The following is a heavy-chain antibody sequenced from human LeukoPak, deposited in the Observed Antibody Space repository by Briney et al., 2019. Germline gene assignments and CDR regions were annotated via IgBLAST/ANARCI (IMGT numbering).Heavy chain of an antibody. CDR3: ASGDCYSCFDY. CDR1: GGSISGSSYY. CDR2: IYYSGST. V-gene: IGHV4-39*07. J-gene: IGHJ4*02. D-gene: IGHD2-21*02. Sequence: SETLSLTCTVSGGSISGSSYYWGWIRQPPGKGLEWIGSIYYSGSTYYNPSLKSRVTISVDTSKNQFSLKLSSVTAADTAVYYCASGDCYSCFDYWGQGTLVTVSS.